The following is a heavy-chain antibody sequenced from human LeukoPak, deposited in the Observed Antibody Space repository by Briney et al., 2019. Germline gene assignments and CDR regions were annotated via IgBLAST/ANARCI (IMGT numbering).Heavy chain of an antibody. CDR2: ISSSGRTT. CDR3: ATSGTYRFDY. Sequence: GGSLRLSCAASGFTFSNYNMNWVRQAPGKGLEWISYISSSGRTTNYADSVKGRFAISRDNAKNSLYLQMNSLKDGDTAVYYCATSGTYRFDYWGQGTLVTVSS. D-gene: IGHD1-26*01. CDR1: GFTFSNYN. V-gene: IGHV3-48*02. J-gene: IGHJ4*02.